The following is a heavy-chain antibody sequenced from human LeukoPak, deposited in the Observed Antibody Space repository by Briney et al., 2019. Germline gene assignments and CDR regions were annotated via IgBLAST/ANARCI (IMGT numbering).Heavy chain of an antibody. D-gene: IGHD6-6*01. Sequence: PGGSLRLSCAASGFTFSSYRMSWDRQAPGKGRKWLANIKQDGSEKYYVDSVKGRFTISRANAKNSLYLQMNSLRAEDTAVYFCARRVIAAYDCWGQGTLVTVSS. J-gene: IGHJ4*02. CDR2: IKQDGSEK. CDR1: GFTFSSYR. V-gene: IGHV3-7*01. CDR3: ARRVIAAYDC.